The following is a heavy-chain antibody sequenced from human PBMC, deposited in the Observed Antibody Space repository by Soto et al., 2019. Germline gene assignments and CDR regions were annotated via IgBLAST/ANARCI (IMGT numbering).Heavy chain of an antibody. CDR1: GGSINSYY. CDR2: VYYSGST. CDR3: ATAIATRPSASFFYYYGMDV. V-gene: IGHV4-59*01. D-gene: IGHD6-6*01. Sequence: SETLSLTCTVSGGSINSYYWTWIRQPPGKGLEWIGYVYYSGSTNYNPSLKSRVTISIHTSKNQFSLKLSSVTAADTAVYYCATAIATRPSASFFYYYGMDVWGQGTTVTVSS. J-gene: IGHJ6*02.